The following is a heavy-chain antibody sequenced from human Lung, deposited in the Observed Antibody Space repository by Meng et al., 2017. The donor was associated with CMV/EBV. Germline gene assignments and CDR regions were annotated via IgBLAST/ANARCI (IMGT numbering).Heavy chain of an antibody. J-gene: IGHJ3*02. V-gene: IGHV4-59*01. CDR2: ISYTGYI. CDR3: AGPDDMGSSPHDPFDM. Sequence: SETXSLXCTVSGASISSNYWSWSRRPPGKGLEYIGSISYTGYIEYNPSLKGRVTISLDTSKNHFSLKLTSVTAADTAMYYCAGPDDMGSSPHDPFDMWGQGTMVTVSS. CDR1: GASISSNY. D-gene: IGHD1-1*01.